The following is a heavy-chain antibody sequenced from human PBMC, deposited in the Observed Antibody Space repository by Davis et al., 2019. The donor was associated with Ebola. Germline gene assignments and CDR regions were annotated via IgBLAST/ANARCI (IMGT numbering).Heavy chain of an antibody. D-gene: IGHD5-12*01. CDR2: INSDGSNT. Sequence: GESLKISCAASGFTFSRYWMHWVRQAPGKGLVWASLINSDGSNTKYADPVKGRFTISRDNAKNTLYLQMNSLKAEDTAVYYCATGVSTAYDYWGQGTLVTVSS. CDR3: ATGVSTAYDY. CDR1: GFTFSRYW. V-gene: IGHV3-74*03. J-gene: IGHJ4*02.